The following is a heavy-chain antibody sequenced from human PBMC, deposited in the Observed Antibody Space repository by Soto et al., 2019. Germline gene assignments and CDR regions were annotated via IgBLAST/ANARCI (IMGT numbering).Heavy chain of an antibody. V-gene: IGHV1-24*01. D-gene: IGHD6-19*01. Sequence: GASVKVSCKASGYTLTDFSMKWLRQAPGKGLEWMGGFHPKDGETLYAQKFQGRVTMTEDTSSDTAYMELSSLRSEDTAIYYCARGGITVADSDAFDIWGQGTMVT. CDR2: FHPKDGET. CDR1: GYTLTDFS. CDR3: ARGGITVADSDAFDI. J-gene: IGHJ3*02.